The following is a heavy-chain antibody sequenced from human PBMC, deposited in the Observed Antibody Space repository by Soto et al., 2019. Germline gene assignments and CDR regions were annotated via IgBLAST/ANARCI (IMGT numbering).Heavy chain of an antibody. CDR3: VRGPSDHKLRLVEWPYGDY. V-gene: IGHV3-53*01. CDR2: IYSGHTT. D-gene: IGHD3-3*01. Sequence: EVQLVESGGGLIQPGGSLRLSCVASGFILSSNQISWVRQAPGKGLEWVSVIYSGHTTYYADSVEGRFTISRDDSKNTLYLQMNSLRVEDTAVYYCVRGPSDHKLRLVEWPYGDYWGQGALVTVSS. J-gene: IGHJ4*02. CDR1: GFILSSNQ.